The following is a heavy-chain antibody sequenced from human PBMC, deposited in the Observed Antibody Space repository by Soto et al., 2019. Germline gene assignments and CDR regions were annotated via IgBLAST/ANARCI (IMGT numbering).Heavy chain of an antibody. Sequence: GGSLRLSCAASGVTFSSYGMHWVRQATGKGLEWVAVIWNSSSNKYYADSVKGRFTISRDNSKNTLYLQMNSLRDEDTAVYYCARDFNWNRADAFDIWGQGTMVTVSS. V-gene: IGHV3-33*01. D-gene: IGHD1-20*01. CDR2: IWNSSSNK. CDR1: GVTFSSYG. J-gene: IGHJ3*02. CDR3: ARDFNWNRADAFDI.